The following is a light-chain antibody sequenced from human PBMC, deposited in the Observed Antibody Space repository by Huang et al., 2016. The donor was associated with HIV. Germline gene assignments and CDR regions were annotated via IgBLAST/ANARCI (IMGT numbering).Light chain of an antibody. CDR1: QSLLYNSNNKNY. Sequence: DIVMTQSPDSLTVSLGERATIHCNSSQSLLYNSNNKNYLNWYQQKPGQPPRLLIYWASARESGVPDRFSGNGSGTNFALTISSLQAEDVAVYYCQQYYSSLWTFGQGTKVEIK. V-gene: IGKV4-1*01. J-gene: IGKJ1*01. CDR2: WAS. CDR3: QQYYSSLWT.